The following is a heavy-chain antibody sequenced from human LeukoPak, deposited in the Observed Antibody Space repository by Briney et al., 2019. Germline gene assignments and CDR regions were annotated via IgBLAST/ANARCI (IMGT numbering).Heavy chain of an antibody. J-gene: IGHJ4*02. CDR1: GYSISSGYY. Sequence: PSETLSLTCVVSGYSISSGYYWGWIRQPPGKGLEWIGTIYHTETTYYNPSLKSRVTISVGTSKNQFSLKLSSVTAADTAVFYCAREIRGYGFDFWGQGTLVTVSS. V-gene: IGHV4-38-2*02. CDR2: IYHTETT. D-gene: IGHD5-12*01. CDR3: AREIRGYGFDF.